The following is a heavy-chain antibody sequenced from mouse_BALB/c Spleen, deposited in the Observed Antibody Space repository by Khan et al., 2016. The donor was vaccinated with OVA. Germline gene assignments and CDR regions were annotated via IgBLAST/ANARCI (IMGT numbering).Heavy chain of an antibody. CDR1: DYTFTNYW. V-gene: IGHV1-7*01. CDR2: INPSTGYT. D-gene: IGHD1-1*01. J-gene: IGHJ2*01. CDR3: ARRGLRWDFDY. Sequence: QVQLQQSGAELAKPGASVKMSCKASDYTFTNYWMHWVKQRPGQGLEWIGYINPSTGYTEYNQNFKDKATLTADKSSSTAYMQLSSLTSEDSAVYYCARRGLRWDFDYWGQGTTLTVSS.